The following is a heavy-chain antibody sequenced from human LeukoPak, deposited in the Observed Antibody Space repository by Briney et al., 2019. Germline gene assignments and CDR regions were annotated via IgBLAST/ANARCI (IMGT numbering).Heavy chain of an antibody. CDR2: IRSKDSGGTT. V-gene: IGHV3-15*01. J-gene: IGHJ4*02. CDR1: GFAFTNAC. Sequence: PGGSLRLSCAASGFAFTNACMSWVRRAPGKGLEWVGRIRSKDSGGTTDYAAPVRGRFSISRDDSKSTLYLQMNSLKTEDTAVYYCTTDPGYRGLYYFDYWGQGTLVTVSS. D-gene: IGHD5-12*01. CDR3: TTDPGYRGLYYFDY.